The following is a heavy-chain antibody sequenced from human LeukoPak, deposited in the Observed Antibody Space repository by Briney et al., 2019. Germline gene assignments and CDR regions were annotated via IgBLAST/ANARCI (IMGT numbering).Heavy chain of an antibody. CDR3: ARPAPDSSLFDI. CDR1: GYXFTTYW. D-gene: IGHD3-22*01. J-gene: IGHJ3*02. Sequence: GESLKISCNGSGYXFTTYWTGWLRQMPGKGLEWMGRIDPIDSYTYYSPSFQGHVTISVDKSISTAYLQWNSLQASDTAMYYCARPAPDSSLFDIWGQGTMVTVSS. CDR2: IDPIDSYT. V-gene: IGHV5-10-1*01.